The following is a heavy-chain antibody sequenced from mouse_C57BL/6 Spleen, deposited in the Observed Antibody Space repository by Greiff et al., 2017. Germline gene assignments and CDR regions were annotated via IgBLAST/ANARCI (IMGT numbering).Heavy chain of an antibody. D-gene: IGHD4-1*01. CDR1: GYTFTGYW. V-gene: IGHV1-9*01. CDR2: ILPGSGST. CDR3: ASKGWEEFAY. Sequence: QVQLQQSGAELMKPGASVKLSCKATGYTFTGYWIEWVKQRPGHGLEWIGEILPGSGSTNYNEKFKGKATFTADTSSNTAYMQLSSLTTEDSASYYCASKGWEEFAYWGQGTLVTVSA. J-gene: IGHJ3*01.